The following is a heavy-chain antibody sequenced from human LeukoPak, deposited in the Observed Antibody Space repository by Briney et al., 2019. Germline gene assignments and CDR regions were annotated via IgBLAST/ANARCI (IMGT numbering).Heavy chain of an antibody. CDR1: GFTFSSYS. CDR2: ISGSSSYI. CDR3: ARAQYSSSWLAEYFQH. J-gene: IGHJ1*01. D-gene: IGHD6-13*01. V-gene: IGHV3-21*01. Sequence: GGSLRLSCAASGFTFSSYSMNWVRQAPGKGLEWVSSISGSSSYIYCADSVKGRFTISRDNAKNSLYLQMNSLRAEDTAVYYCARAQYSSSWLAEYFQHWGQGTLVTVSS.